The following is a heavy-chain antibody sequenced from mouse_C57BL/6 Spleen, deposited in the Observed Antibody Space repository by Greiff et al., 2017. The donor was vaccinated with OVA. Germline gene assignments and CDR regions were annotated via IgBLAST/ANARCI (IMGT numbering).Heavy chain of an antibody. D-gene: IGHD6-2*01. Sequence: QVQLQQPGAELVKPGASVKMSCTASGYTFTSYWITWVKQRPGQGLEWIGDIYPGSGSTNYNEKFQSKATLTVDTSYSTVYVQLSSLTSEDSAVYYCATEPESPFAYWGQGTLVTVSA. CDR3: ATEPESPFAY. J-gene: IGHJ3*01. V-gene: IGHV1-55*01. CDR1: GYTFTSYW. CDR2: IYPGSGST.